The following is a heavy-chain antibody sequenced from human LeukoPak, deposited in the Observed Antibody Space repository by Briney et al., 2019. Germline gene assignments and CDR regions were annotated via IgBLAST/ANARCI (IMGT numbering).Heavy chain of an antibody. Sequence: PGGSLRLSCAASGFTSDDYAMHWVRQAPGKGLEWVSGISWNSGSIGYADSVKGRFTISRDNAKNSLYLQMNSLRAEDTALYYCAKDNGYYGMDVWGQGTTVTVSS. CDR1: GFTSDDYA. V-gene: IGHV3-9*02. CDR2: ISWNSGSI. J-gene: IGHJ6*02. CDR3: AKDNGYYGMDV. D-gene: IGHD6-13*01.